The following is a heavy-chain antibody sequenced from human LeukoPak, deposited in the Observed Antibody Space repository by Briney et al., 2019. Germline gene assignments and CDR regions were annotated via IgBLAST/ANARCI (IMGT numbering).Heavy chain of an antibody. D-gene: IGHD5-12*01. Sequence: HPGRSLRLSCAASGFTFSSYAMHWVRQAPGKGLEWVAVISYDGSNKYYADSVKGRFTISRDNSKNTLYLQMNSLRAEDTAVYYCARSQDIVANFDYWGQGTLVTVSS. CDR2: ISYDGSNK. J-gene: IGHJ4*02. CDR1: GFTFSSYA. CDR3: ARSQDIVANFDY. V-gene: IGHV3-30-3*01.